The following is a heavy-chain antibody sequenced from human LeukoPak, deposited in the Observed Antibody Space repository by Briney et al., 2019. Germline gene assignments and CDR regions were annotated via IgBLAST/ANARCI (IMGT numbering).Heavy chain of an antibody. CDR1: GGSFSGYY. Sequence: SETLSLTCAVYGGSFSGYYWSWIRQPPGKGLEWIGEINHSGSTNYNPSLKSRVTISVDTSKNQFSLKLSSVTAADTAVYYCARDTTSYYGSGTSDYWGQGTLVTVSS. J-gene: IGHJ4*02. D-gene: IGHD3-10*01. CDR3: ARDTTSYYGSGTSDY. CDR2: INHSGST. V-gene: IGHV4-34*01.